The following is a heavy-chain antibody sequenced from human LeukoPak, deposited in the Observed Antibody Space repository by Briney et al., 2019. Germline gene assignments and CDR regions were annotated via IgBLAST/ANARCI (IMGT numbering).Heavy chain of an antibody. CDR1: GRSISSYY. D-gene: IGHD3-22*01. CDR3: VRGNYDNRGYSNAFDI. V-gene: IGHV4-59*01. Sequence: PSETLTLTCTVSGRSISSYYWSWVRQPPGKRLEWIGFIYYNGSTNSNPSFKSRVTISADTSKNQFSLKLTSVTAADTAVYYCVRGNYDNRGYSNAFDIWGQGAMVTVSS. CDR2: IYYNGST. J-gene: IGHJ3*02.